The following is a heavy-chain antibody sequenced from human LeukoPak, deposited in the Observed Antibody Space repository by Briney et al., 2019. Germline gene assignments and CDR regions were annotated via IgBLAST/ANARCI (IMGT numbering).Heavy chain of an antibody. CDR2: IIPIFGTA. CDR1: GGTFSSYA. V-gene: IGHV1-69*05. Sequence: GASVKVSCKASGGTFSSYAISWVRQAPGQGPEWMGGIIPIFGTANYAQKFQGRVTITTDESTSTAHMELSSLRSEDTAVYYCASGSGYYIDYWGQGTLVTVSS. CDR3: ASGSGYYIDY. D-gene: IGHD3-22*01. J-gene: IGHJ4*02.